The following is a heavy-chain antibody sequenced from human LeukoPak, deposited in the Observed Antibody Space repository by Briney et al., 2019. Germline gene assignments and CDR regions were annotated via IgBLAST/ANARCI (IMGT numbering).Heavy chain of an antibody. CDR3: ARAQYYYDSSGYYDY. CDR1: GFTFSSYS. CDR2: ISSSSSYI. J-gene: IGHJ4*02. Sequence: GGSLRLSCAASGFTFSSYSMNWVRQAPGKGLEWVSSISSSSSYIYYADSVKGRFTISRDNAKNSLYLQMNSLRAEDTAVYYCARAQYYYDSSGYYDYWGQGTLVTVSS. D-gene: IGHD3-22*01. V-gene: IGHV3-21*01.